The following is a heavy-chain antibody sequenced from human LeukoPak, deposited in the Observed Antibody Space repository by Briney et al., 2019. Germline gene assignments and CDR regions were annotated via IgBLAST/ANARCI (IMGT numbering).Heavy chain of an antibody. V-gene: IGHV3-30*02. D-gene: IGHD3-10*01. CDR1: GFAFSSYG. Sequence: GGSLRLSCAASGFAFSSYGMHWVRQAPDKGLEWVAFIRYDGGEKYYADSVKGRFTISRDNSKNTQYLQMNSLRVEDTAVYYCARGPMVRGVMGYWGQGTLVTVSS. J-gene: IGHJ4*02. CDR3: ARGPMVRGVMGY. CDR2: IRYDGGEK.